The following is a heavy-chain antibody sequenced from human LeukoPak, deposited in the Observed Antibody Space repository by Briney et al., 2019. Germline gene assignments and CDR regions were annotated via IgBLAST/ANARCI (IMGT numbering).Heavy chain of an antibody. V-gene: IGHV3-30-3*01. J-gene: IGHJ3*02. CDR3: AREGVLAAAGTYAFDI. Sequence: PGTSLRLSCAAPGFAFSFYAMHWVRQAPGKGLEWVSVISPDGAIKFYADSVKGRFTISRDNFKSMLDLQMNSLGPEDTAVYYCAREGVLAAAGTYAFDIWGQGTMVTVSS. D-gene: IGHD6-13*01. CDR1: GFAFSFYA. CDR2: ISPDGAIK.